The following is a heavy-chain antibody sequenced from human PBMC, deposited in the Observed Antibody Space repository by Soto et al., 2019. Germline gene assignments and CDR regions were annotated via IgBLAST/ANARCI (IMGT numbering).Heavy chain of an antibody. CDR2: INGKNGNT. J-gene: IGHJ4*02. Sequence: QVHLVQSGGELKKPGASVKVSCKASGYSFSDFGITWVRQAPGQGLEWMGWINGKNGNTNYAQKVQGRVTLTADTSTSTAYMETRAPTPDDRGRYYCARIDSYDDTGGFEHWGQGTPVSVSS. CDR1: GYSFSDFG. V-gene: IGHV1-18*04. CDR3: ARIDSYDDTGGFEH. D-gene: IGHD4-17*01.